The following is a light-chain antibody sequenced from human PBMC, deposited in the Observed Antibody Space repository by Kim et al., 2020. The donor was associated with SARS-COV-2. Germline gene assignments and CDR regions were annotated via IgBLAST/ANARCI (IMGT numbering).Light chain of an antibody. CDR1: GSAVGGYSH. CDR2: DVT. V-gene: IGLV2-14*04. J-gene: IGLJ2*01. CDR3: SSYTSTNTLV. Sequence: GQSITHSCTASGSAVGGYSHVSWHQQYPGKAPKIMIYDVTTRPSGVSNRFSGSKSGNTASLTISGLQAEDEADYYCSSYTSTNTLVFGGGTQLTVL.